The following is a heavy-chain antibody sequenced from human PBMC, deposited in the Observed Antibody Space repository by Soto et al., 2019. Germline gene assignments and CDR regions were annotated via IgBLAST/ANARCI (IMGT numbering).Heavy chain of an antibody. CDR3: ARARHEYYDILTGYYGSSGFDY. V-gene: IGHV4-34*01. J-gene: IGHJ4*02. CDR2: INHSGGT. CDR1: GGSFSGYY. D-gene: IGHD3-9*01. Sequence: SETLSLTCAVYGGSFSGYYWSWIRQPPGKGLEWIGEINHSGGTNYNPSLKSRVTISVDTSKNQFSLKLSSVTAADTAVYYCARARHEYYDILTGYYGSSGFDYWGQGTLVTVSS.